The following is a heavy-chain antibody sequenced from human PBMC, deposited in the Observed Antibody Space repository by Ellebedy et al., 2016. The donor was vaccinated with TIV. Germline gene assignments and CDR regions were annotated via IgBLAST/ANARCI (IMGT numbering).Heavy chain of an antibody. V-gene: IGHV3-43D*03. CDR2: INWDGGST. CDR1: GFTFDDYA. CDR3: AKDVGAGVRGVPVDY. D-gene: IGHD3-10*01. J-gene: IGHJ4*02. Sequence: GGSLRLXXAASGFTFDDYAMHWVRQVPGKGLEWVSLINWDGGSTYYADSLQGRFIISRDNSKNSVYLQMRSLRPEDTGLYYCAKDVGAGVRGVPVDYWGQGTQVTVSS.